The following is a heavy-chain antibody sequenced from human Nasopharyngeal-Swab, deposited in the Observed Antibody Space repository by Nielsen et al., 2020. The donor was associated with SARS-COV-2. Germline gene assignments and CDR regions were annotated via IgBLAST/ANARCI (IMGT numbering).Heavy chain of an antibody. J-gene: IGHJ5*02. CDR2: INPTGGST. CDR1: GYTFTNYY. V-gene: IGHV1-46*01. D-gene: IGHD1-7*01. CDR3: AREGGNSGFDP. Sequence: ASVKVSCKASGYTFTNYYIHWVRQAPGQGFVWMGIINPTGGSTSYAQRFQGRVTVTMDTSTTTVYMELSSLRSEDTAVYYCAREGGNSGFDPWGQGTLVTVSS.